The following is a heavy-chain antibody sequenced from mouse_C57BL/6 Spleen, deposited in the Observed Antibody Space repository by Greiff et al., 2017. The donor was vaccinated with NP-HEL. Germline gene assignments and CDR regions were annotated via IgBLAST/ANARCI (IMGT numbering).Heavy chain of an antibody. J-gene: IGHJ1*03. CDR1: GYTFTSYW. Sequence: VQLQQPGAELVKPGASVKLSCKASGYTFTSYWMHWVKQRPGPGLEWIGMIHPNSGSTNYNEKFKSKATLTVDKSSSTAYMQLSSLTSEDSAVYYCARWGYGKGYFDVWGTGTTVTVSS. D-gene: IGHD2-1*01. CDR2: IHPNSGST. V-gene: IGHV1-64*01. CDR3: ARWGYGKGYFDV.